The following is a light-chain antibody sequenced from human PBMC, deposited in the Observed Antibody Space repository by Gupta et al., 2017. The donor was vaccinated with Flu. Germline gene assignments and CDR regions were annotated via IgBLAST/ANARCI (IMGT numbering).Light chain of an antibody. CDR2: DGS. J-gene: IGKJ1*01. V-gene: IGKV3-11*01. CDR1: RIVDEY. CDR3: HQRGNWPQT. Sequence: PVMLSLSPSDTVSLSCKACRIVDEYVRSYQDRPGRSPRLLIYDGSKSATAVPPTFSGSGSGTDFTLSIIRLVPEDFGIYFCHQRGNWPQTFGHGTKVEI.